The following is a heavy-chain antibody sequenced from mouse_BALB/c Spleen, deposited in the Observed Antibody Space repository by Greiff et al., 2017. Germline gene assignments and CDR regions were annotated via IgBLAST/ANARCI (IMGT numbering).Heavy chain of an antibody. D-gene: IGHD1-1*01. CDR2: ISNGGGST. CDR1: GFTFSSYT. Sequence: EVMLVESGGGLVQPGGSLKLSCAASGFTFSSYTMSWVRQTPEKRLEWVAYISNGGGSTYYPDTVKGRFTISRDNAKNTLYLQMSSLKSEDTAMYYCAIYGSSSFAYWGQGTLVTVSA. CDR3: AIYGSSSFAY. J-gene: IGHJ3*01. V-gene: IGHV5-12-2*01.